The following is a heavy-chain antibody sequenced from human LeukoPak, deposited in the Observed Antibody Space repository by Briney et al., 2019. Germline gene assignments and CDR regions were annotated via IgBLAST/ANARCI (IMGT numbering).Heavy chain of an antibody. J-gene: IGHJ4*02. V-gene: IGHV3-48*03. D-gene: IGHD1-26*01. CDR3: ARGLGNFDY. CDR1: GFTFSNYE. Sequence: AGGSLRLSCAASGFTFSNYEMNWVRQAPGKGLEWISYISTSGTIEYYADSVKGRFAISRDHARNSLYLQMNSLRAEDTAVYYCARGLGNFDYWGQGTLVTVSS. CDR2: ISTSGTIE.